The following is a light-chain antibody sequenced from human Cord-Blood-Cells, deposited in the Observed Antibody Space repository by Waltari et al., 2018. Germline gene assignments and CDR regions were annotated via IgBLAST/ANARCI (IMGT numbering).Light chain of an antibody. V-gene: IGKV3-15*01. CDR3: EPYNTCPFT. Sequence: EIVMTQSPATLSVSPGERATLPRRASQSVSKNLAWYQQKPGQAPRPLIYGAYTRATGLPARLSGSGSGTEFTHTISCLQSNDFAVYGSEPYNTCPFTFGPGTTVTIK. J-gene: IGKJ3*01. CDR2: GAY. CDR1: QSVSKN.